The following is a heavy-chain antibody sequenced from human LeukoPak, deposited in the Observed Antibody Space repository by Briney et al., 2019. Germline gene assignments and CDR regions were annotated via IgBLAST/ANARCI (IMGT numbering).Heavy chain of an antibody. CDR3: ARGGYSYGFQISWFDP. CDR2: IYYSGST. V-gene: IGHV4-4*02. J-gene: IGHJ5*02. CDR1: GGSISSNNW. D-gene: IGHD5-18*01. Sequence: SETLSLTCAVSGGSISSNNWWGWVRQPPGKGLEWIGYIYYSGSTNYNPSLKSRVTISVDTSKNQFSLKLSSVTAADTAVYYCARGGYSYGFQISWFDPWGQGTLVTVSS.